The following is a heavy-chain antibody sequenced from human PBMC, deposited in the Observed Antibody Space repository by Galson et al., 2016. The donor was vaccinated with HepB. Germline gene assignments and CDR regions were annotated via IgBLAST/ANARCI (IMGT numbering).Heavy chain of an antibody. Sequence: SLRLSCAASGFTFSDYAMNWVRQAPGKGLEWVSVISGSGGATYYADSVKGRFTISRDNSKNTLYLQMNSLRADDTALYYCAKDRGHFGDYVFDYWGQGTLVTVSS. CDR3: AKDRGHFGDYVFDY. V-gene: IGHV3-23*01. D-gene: IGHD4-17*01. CDR1: GFTFSDYA. CDR2: ISGSGGAT. J-gene: IGHJ4*02.